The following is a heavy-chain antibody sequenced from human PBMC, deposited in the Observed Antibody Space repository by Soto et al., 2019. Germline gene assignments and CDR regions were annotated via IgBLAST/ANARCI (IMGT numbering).Heavy chain of an antibody. CDR3: TKGRYLERFLSGGGEES. V-gene: IGHV3-23*01. D-gene: IGHD3-3*01. CDR2: INGGGIST. Sequence: QLLQSGGGLVQPGGSLRLSCEASGFTFRNCAMSWVRQTTEKGLEWVSAINGGGISTYYADSVKGRFTISRDQSKNTIYLKIDSLRVEATALYYCTKGRYLERFLSGGGEESWGRGTLVTVSS. CDR1: GFTFRNCA. J-gene: IGHJ5*02.